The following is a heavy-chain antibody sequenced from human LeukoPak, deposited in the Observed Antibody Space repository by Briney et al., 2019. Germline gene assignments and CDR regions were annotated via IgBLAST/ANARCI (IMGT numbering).Heavy chain of an antibody. V-gene: IGHV1-3*01. CDR1: GHTFINYA. Sequence: ASVKVSCKASGHTFINYAIHWVRQAPGQRLEWMGWINAYNGDTEYSQKFQGRVTITRDTSASTAYMELSTLRSEDTAVYYCARGSSSDWPLEYWGRGILVTVSS. CDR2: INAYNGDT. J-gene: IGHJ4*02. CDR3: ARGSSSDWPLEY. D-gene: IGHD6-19*01.